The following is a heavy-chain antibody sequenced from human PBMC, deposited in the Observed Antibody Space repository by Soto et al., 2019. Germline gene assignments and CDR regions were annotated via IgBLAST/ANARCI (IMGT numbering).Heavy chain of an antibody. D-gene: IGHD3-10*01. CDR3: TREHYYGQGSYFGWPPGFDP. Sequence: GSLSLSCTASGFTVGDYAMSWFRQAPGKGLEWVGFIRSKAYGGTTEYAASVKGRFTISRDDSKSIAYLQMNSLKTEDTAVYYCTREHYYGQGSYFGWPPGFDPWGQRTLVTVSS. CDR1: GFTVGDYA. J-gene: IGHJ5*02. V-gene: IGHV3-49*03. CDR2: IRSKAYGGTT.